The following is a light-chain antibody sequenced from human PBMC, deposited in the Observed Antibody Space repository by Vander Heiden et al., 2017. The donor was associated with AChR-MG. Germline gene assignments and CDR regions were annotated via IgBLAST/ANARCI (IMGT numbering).Light chain of an antibody. V-gene: IGKV3-20*01. Sequence: DIVLTQSPDTLALSPGERATLSCRAGQSVSRSYLAWYQQKPGQAPRLLVYGASNRATGIPDRFSGSGSGTDFTLTISRLEPEDFAVYYCHQYGTSPWTFGQGTKVEMK. CDR2: GAS. J-gene: IGKJ1*01. CDR1: QSVSRSY. CDR3: HQYGTSPWT.